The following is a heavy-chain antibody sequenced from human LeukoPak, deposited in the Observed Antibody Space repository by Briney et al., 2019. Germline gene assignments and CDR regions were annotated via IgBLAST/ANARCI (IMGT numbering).Heavy chain of an antibody. CDR1: GGTFNNSA. CDR3: ARDVHGDYGSGWFDP. V-gene: IGHV1-69*05. CDR2: IMPLFGTA. D-gene: IGHD4-17*01. J-gene: IGHJ5*02. Sequence: ASVKVSCKPSGGTFNNSAISWMRQAPGQGLEWLGGIMPLFGTAGYAQKFQGRVTITKDESTRTVYLELTSLTSDDTAVYHCARDVHGDYGSGWFDPWGQGTLVSVSS.